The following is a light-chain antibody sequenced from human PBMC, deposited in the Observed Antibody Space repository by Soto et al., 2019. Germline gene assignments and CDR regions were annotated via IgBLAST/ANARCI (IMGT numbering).Light chain of an antibody. J-gene: IGLJ1*01. V-gene: IGLV2-14*01. Sequence: HSALTQPASVSLSPGQSITISCTGTSGDSGSYNRVSWYQQHPGKAPKLIIYEVTDRPSGVSNRFSGSKSGNTASLTISGLQAEDEAEYYCSSYTNINTRACVFGTGTKVTVL. CDR3: SSYTNINTRACV. CDR2: EVT. CDR1: SGDSGSYNR.